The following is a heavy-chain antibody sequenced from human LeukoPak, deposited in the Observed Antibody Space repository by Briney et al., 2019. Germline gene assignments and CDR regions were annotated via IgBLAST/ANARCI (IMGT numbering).Heavy chain of an antibody. CDR2: IIPKSGAT. D-gene: IGHD3-10*02. Sequence: GASVKVSCTASGFTFSDYFIHWVRQAPGQGLEWMGWIIPKSGATNFAQRFRDRVTLTRNTSTVSMDLSRLTSDDTAVYYCARDLRSGGVTYVQDSWGQGTLVTVSS. J-gene: IGHJ4*02. CDR3: ARDLRSGGVTYVQDS. V-gene: IGHV1-2*02. CDR1: GFTFSDYF.